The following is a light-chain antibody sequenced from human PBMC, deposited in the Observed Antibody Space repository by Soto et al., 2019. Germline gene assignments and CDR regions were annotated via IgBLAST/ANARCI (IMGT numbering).Light chain of an antibody. CDR3: QQGYTTPVT. CDR2: AAS. CDR1: QSISNY. Sequence: IQMTQSPSSLSASVGDRVTITCRASQSISNYLNWYQQKPGKAPKLLIYAASTLQSGVPSRFSGSGSGTEFTLTISSLQPGDFATYYCQQGYTTPVTFGGGTKVEIK. J-gene: IGKJ4*01. V-gene: IGKV1-39*01.